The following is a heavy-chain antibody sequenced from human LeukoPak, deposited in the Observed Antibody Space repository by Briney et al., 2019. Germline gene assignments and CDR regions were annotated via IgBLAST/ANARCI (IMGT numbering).Heavy chain of an antibody. V-gene: IGHV3-74*01. CDR1: GLTFSSYW. D-gene: IGHD1-26*01. J-gene: IGHJ4*02. Sequence: GGSLRLSCAAAGLTFSSYWMHWVRQAPGKGLVWVSRINTDGSSTIYADSVKGRFTISRDNAKNTLYLQMNSLRADDTAVYACARGNEWAFDYWAQGTLVTVSS. CDR3: ARGNEWAFDY. CDR2: INTDGSST.